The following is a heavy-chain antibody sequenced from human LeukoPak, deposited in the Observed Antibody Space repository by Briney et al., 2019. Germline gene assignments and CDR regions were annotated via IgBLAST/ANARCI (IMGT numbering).Heavy chain of an antibody. Sequence: ASVKVSCKASGYTFTSYAMNWVRQAPRQGLEWMGWINTNTGNPTYAQGLTGGLVFSLDTPVSTAYLRIGSLKAEDTSVYYCARAVAAFWFDPWGQGTLVTVSS. J-gene: IGHJ5*02. CDR2: INTNTGNP. CDR3: ARAVAAFWFDP. D-gene: IGHD6-13*01. CDR1: GYTFTSYA. V-gene: IGHV7-4-1*01.